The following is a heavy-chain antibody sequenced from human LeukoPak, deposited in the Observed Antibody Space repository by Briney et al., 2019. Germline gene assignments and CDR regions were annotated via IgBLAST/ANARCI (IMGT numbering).Heavy chain of an antibody. J-gene: IGHJ5*02. D-gene: IGHD3-10*01. CDR3: ARVVRRGYNWFDP. CDR2: MNPNSGNT. CDR1: GNTFTSYD. V-gene: IGHV1-8*01. Sequence: ASVKVSCKASGNTFTSYDVNWVRQATGQGLEWMGWMNPNSGNTGYAQKFQGRVTMTRNTSIGTAYMELSSLRSEDTAVYYCARVVRRGYNWFDPWGQGTLVTVSS.